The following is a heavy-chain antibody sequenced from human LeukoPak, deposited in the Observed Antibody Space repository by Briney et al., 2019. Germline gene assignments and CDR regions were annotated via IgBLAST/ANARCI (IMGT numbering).Heavy chain of an antibody. CDR2: IRYDGSNK. CDR3: AKGTDSSGRPRGGFDY. J-gene: IGHJ4*02. D-gene: IGHD3-22*01. Sequence: PGGSLRLSCAASGFTFSSYGIHWVRQAPGKGLEWVAFIRYDGSNKYYADSVKGRFTISRDNSKNTLYLQMNSLRAEDTALYYCAKGTDSSGRPRGGFDYWGQGTLVTVSS. CDR1: GFTFSSYG. V-gene: IGHV3-30*02.